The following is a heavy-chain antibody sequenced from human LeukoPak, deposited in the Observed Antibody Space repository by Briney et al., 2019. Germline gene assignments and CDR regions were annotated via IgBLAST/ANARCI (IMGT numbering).Heavy chain of an antibody. D-gene: IGHD3-9*01. Sequence: SETLSLTCAVYGGSSSGYYWSWIRQPPGKGLEWIGEINQSGSAKYNPSLKSRVTISLDGSENQFSLELSSVTAADTAVYFCARGTPSYDLLTGSYSGGFYFFDFWGQGTLVTVSS. CDR3: ARGTPSYDLLTGSYSGGFYFFDF. CDR1: GGSSSGYY. CDR2: INQSGSA. J-gene: IGHJ4*02. V-gene: IGHV4-34*01.